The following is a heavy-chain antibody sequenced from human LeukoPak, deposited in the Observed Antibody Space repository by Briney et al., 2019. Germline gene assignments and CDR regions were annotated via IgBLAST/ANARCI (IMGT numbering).Heavy chain of an antibody. CDR1: GFTFSSYS. CDR2: ISGSGGST. CDR3: AKDGGYSQDYGMDV. Sequence: PGGSLRLSCAASGFTFSSYSMNWVRQAPGKGLEWVSAISGSGGSTYYADSVKGRFTISRDNSKNTLYLQMYSLRAEDTAVYYCAKDGGYSQDYGMDVWGQGTTVTVSS. V-gene: IGHV3-23*01. J-gene: IGHJ6*02. D-gene: IGHD5-18*01.